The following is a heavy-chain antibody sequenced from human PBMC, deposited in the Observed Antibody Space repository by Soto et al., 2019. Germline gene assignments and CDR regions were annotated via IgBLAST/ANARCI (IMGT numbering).Heavy chain of an antibody. D-gene: IGHD3-3*01. CDR3: AISPTGPGTTIFGVGNGH. CDR1: GGSISSGGYY. Sequence: QLQLQESGPGLVKPSETLSLTCTVSGGSISSGGYYWGWMRQPPGKGLEWIGSFYYGGSTYYNPSLESRVSISVDTSKNQFSLKLSSVSAADTAVYYCAISPTGPGTTIFGVGNGHWGQGSLVTVSS. CDR2: FYYGGST. J-gene: IGHJ4*02. V-gene: IGHV4-39*01.